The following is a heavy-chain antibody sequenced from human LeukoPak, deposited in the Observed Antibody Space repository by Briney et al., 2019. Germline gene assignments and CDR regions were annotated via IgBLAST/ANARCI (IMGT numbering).Heavy chain of an antibody. CDR2: ISSSGSTI. CDR1: GFTFSDYY. CDR3: ARDDDKYYMDV. J-gene: IGHJ6*03. V-gene: IGHV3-11*04. Sequence: PGGSLRLSCAASGFTFSDYYRSWIRQAPGKGLEWVSYISSSGSTIYYADSAKGRFTISRDNAKNSLYLQMNSLRAEDPAVYYCARDDDKYYMDVWGKGTTVTVSS.